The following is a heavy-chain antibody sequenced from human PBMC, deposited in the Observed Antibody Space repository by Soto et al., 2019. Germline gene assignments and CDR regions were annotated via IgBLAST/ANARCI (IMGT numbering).Heavy chain of an antibody. CDR2: ISSSSDTR. J-gene: IGHJ4*02. V-gene: IGHV3-48*02. CDR3: ARGPDFWSGYYPAPIDY. CDR1: GFTFSNYN. D-gene: IGHD3-3*01. Sequence: GGSLRLSCAASGFTFSNYNMNWVRQAPGKGLEWVSYISSSSDTRYYADSVKGRFTISRDNAKNSLYLQMNSLRDEDTAMYYCARGPDFWSGYYPAPIDYWGQGTLVTVSS.